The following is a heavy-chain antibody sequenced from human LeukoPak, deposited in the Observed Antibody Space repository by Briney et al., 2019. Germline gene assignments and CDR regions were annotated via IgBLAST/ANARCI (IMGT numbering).Heavy chain of an antibody. CDR2: IKSKTDGGTT. Sequence: KSGGSLRLSCAASGFTFSNAWMSWVRQAPGKGLEWVGRIKSKTDGGTTDYAAPVKGRFTISRDDSKNTLYLQMNSLKTEDTAVYYCTVVGYYDSSGYYYVGYWGQGTLVTVSS. CDR1: GFTFSNAW. D-gene: IGHD3-22*01. J-gene: IGHJ4*02. V-gene: IGHV3-15*01. CDR3: TVVGYYDSSGYYYVGY.